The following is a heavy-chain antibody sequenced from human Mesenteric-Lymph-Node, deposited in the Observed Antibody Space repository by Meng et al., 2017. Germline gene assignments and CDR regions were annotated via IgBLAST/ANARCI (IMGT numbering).Heavy chain of an antibody. CDR1: GYTFTSYA. J-gene: IGHJ5*02. V-gene: IGHV1-2*06. CDR3: ARDPGLDR. Sequence: QVHRVQSGAEVEKPGASVKVSCKASGYTFTSYAIGWLRQAPGQGLEWMGRISPHSGGTDYAQNFQGRVTLTRDTSISTAYMQMSGLTSDDTAVYYCARDPGLDRWGRGTLVTASS. CDR2: ISPHSGGT.